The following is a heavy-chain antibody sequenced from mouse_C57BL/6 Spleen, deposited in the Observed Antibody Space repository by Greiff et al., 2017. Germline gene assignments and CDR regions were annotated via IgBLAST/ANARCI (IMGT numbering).Heavy chain of an antibody. CDR3: AREGVRRAFDY. CDR1: GYAFSSYW. V-gene: IGHV1-80*01. Sequence: QVQLQQSGAELVKPGASVKISCKASGYAFSSYWMNWVKQRPGKGLEWIGQIYPGDGDTNYNGKFKGKATLTADKSSSTAYMQLSSLTSEDSAVYFCAREGVRRAFDYWGQGTTLTVSS. D-gene: IGHD2-14*01. J-gene: IGHJ2*01. CDR2: IYPGDGDT.